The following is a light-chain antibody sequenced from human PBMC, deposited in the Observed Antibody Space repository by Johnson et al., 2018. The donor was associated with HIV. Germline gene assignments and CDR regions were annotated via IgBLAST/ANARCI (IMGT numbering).Light chain of an antibody. CDR2: DNN. J-gene: IGLJ1*01. V-gene: IGLV1-51*01. Sequence: HSVLTQPPSVSAAPGQKVTISCSGSSSNIGNNYVSWYQQLPGTAPKLLIYDNNKWPSGIPDRFFGSKSGTSATLDITGLQTGDEGDYYCGTWDSSLNAYVFGTGTKVTVL. CDR1: SSNIGNNY. CDR3: GTWDSSLNAYV.